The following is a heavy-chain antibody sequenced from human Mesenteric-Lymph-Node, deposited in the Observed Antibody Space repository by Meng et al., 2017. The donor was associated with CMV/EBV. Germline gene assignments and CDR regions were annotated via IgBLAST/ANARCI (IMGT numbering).Heavy chain of an antibody. CDR2: INAGNGNT. J-gene: IGHJ4*02. D-gene: IGHD2-15*01. CDR3: ARDCSGGSCYLALGY. CDR1: GCTFTSYA. V-gene: IGHV1-3*01. Sequence: SGCTFTSYAMHWVRQAPGQRLEWMGWINAGNGNTKSSQKFQGRVTITRDTSASTAYMELSSLRSEDTAVYYCARDCSGGSCYLALGYWGQGTLVTVSS.